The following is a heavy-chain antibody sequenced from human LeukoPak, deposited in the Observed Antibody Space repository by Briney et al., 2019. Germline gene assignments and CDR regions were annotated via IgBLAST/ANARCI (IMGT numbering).Heavy chain of an antibody. CDR3: ARGPSYYDILTGYFGY. V-gene: IGHV3-53*01. CDR1: GFTVSSNY. D-gene: IGHD3-9*01. CDR2: IYSGGST. Sequence: GGLRLSCAASGFTVSSNYMSWVRQAPGKGLEWVSVIYSGGSTYYADSVKGRFTISRDNSKNTLYLQMNSLRAEDTAVYYCARGPSYYDILTGYFGYWGQGTLVTVSS. J-gene: IGHJ4*02.